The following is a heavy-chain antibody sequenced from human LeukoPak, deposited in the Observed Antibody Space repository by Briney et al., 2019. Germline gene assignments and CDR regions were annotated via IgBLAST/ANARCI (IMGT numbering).Heavy chain of an antibody. CDR2: ISSSSSYI. CDR1: GFTFSIYS. J-gene: IGHJ4*02. D-gene: IGHD1-26*01. CDR3: ARDLGSGSYYTTSYFDY. V-gene: IGHV3-21*01. Sequence: GGSLRLSCAASGFTFSIYSMNWVRQAPGKGLEWVSSISSSSSYIYYADSVKGRFTISRDNAKNSLYLQMNSLRAEDTAVYYCARDLGSGSYYTTSYFDYWGQGTLVTVSS.